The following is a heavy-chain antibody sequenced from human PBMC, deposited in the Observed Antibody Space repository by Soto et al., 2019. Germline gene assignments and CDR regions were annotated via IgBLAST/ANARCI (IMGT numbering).Heavy chain of an antibody. J-gene: IGHJ6*02. Sequence: QVQLVQSGAEVKTPGSSVTVSCKASGGTFGNSAISWARQAPGQGLERMGGIIPIFPTPDYAQKFQERVTITADGSTSASYLELTSLRSADTAVYFCARDKDRLQLGGNYDSAIDVWGQGTTVTLSS. CDR3: ARDKDRLQLGGNYDSAIDV. V-gene: IGHV1-69*12. CDR2: IIPIFPTP. CDR1: GGTFGNSA. D-gene: IGHD5-12*01.